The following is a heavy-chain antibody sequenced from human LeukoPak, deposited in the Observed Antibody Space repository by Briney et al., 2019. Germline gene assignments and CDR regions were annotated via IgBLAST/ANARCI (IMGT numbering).Heavy chain of an antibody. J-gene: IGHJ4*02. D-gene: IGHD5-18*01. CDR1: GYPIKCGYY. V-gene: IGHV4-38-2*01. CDR2: ISPSGRT. Sequence: SETLSLICAVSGYPIKCGYYLGWIRQRPGNGLDWIDLISPSGRTYSNTTPKSRVTISADTSTNQFSLKLSSVTAADTAVYYCATKVWGGYSYGYADYWGQGTLVTVSS. CDR3: ATKVWGGYSYGYADY.